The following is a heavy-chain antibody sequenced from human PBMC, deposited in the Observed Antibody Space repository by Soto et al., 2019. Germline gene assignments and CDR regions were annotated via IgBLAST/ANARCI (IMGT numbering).Heavy chain of an antibody. CDR2: ITGPGSST. D-gene: IGHD6-19*01. CDR3: AKDKMEQWLVGGYFDS. CDR1: GFTFSSCA. V-gene: IGHV3-23*01. J-gene: IGHJ4*02. Sequence: LRLSCAASGFTFSSCAMSWVRQAPGKGLQWVSVITGPGSSTYYADSVKGRFTISRDNSKNTLYLQMNSLRAEDTAVYYCAKDKMEQWLVGGYFDSWGQGTLVT.